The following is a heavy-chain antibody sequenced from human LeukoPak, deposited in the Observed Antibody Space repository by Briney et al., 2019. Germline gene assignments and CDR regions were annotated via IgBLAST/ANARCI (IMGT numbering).Heavy chain of an antibody. D-gene: IGHD6-6*01. V-gene: IGHV4-39*07. CDR3: ARDFSSSSTVYSYYYMDV. J-gene: IGHJ6*03. CDR1: GGSISSRPYY. Sequence: SETLSLTCTVSGGSISSRPYYWGWVRQPRGKGLEWIGTISYSGTTYYSPSLKSRVTISLDTAKNQFSLKLSSVTAADTAIYYCARDFSSSSTVYSYYYMDVWGKGTTVTVSS. CDR2: ISYSGTT.